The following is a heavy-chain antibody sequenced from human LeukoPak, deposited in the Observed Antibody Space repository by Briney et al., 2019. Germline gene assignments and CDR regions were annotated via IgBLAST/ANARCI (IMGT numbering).Heavy chain of an antibody. J-gene: IGHJ6*02. V-gene: IGHV3-48*03. CDR2: ISSSGSTI. Sequence: GRSLRLSCAASGFTFSSSAMHWVRQAPGKGLEWVSYISSSGSTIYYADSVKGRFTISRDNAKNSLYLQMNSLRAEDTAVYYCARVLILSSYYYYGMDVWGQGTTVTVSS. CDR3: ARVLILSSYYYYGMDV. D-gene: IGHD3-3*02. CDR1: GFTFSSSA.